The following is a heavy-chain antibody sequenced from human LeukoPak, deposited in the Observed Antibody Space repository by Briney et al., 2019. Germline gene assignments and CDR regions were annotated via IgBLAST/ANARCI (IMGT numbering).Heavy chain of an antibody. CDR1: GYTFTSYG. J-gene: IGHJ4*02. D-gene: IGHD3-16*02. CDR3: ARSLKYYDYVWGSYLPFY. CDR2: ISAYNGNT. V-gene: IGHV1-18*01. Sequence: ASVKVSCKASGYTFTSYGISWVRQAPGQGLEWMGWISAYNGNTNYAQKLQGRVTMTTDTSTSTAYMELRSLRSDATAVYYCARSLKYYDYVWGSYLPFYWGQGTLVTVSS.